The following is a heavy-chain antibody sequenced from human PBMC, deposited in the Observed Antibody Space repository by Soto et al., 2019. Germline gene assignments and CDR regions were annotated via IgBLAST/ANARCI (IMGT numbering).Heavy chain of an antibody. CDR1: GFTFSSYA. V-gene: IGHV3-23*01. CDR2: IRNTGAST. CDR3: AKDKNDILTGPTDY. J-gene: IGHJ4*02. Sequence: PGGSLRLSCAASGFTFSSYAMSWVRQAPGKGLEWVSGIRNTGASTNYADSVKGRFTISRDNSKNTLYLQMNSLRAEDTAVYYCAKDKNDILTGPTDYWGQGTLVTVSS. D-gene: IGHD3-9*01.